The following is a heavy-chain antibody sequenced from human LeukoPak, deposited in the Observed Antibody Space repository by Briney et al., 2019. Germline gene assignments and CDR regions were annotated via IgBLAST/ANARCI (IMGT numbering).Heavy chain of an antibody. CDR3: AREGHYYGSGSLFDY. J-gene: IGHJ4*02. D-gene: IGHD3-10*01. V-gene: IGHV4-59*12. Sequence: SETLSLTCTVSGASISSYYWSWIRQPPGKGLEWIGYIYYSGSTTYNPSLNSRVTISVDTSQNHFSLKLSSVTAADTAVYYCAREGHYYGSGSLFDYWGQGTLVTVSS. CDR2: IYYSGST. CDR1: GASISSYY.